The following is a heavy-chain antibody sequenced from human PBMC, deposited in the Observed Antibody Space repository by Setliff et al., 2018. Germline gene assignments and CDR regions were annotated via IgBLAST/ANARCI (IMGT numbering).Heavy chain of an antibody. CDR1: GYTFTNYG. V-gene: IGHV1-18*01. J-gene: IGHJ4*02. D-gene: IGHD3-22*01. CDR3: ARDADNYDTSENPIFDY. Sequence: ASVKVSCKASGYTFTNYGISWVRQAPGQGLEWMAYINVYNGDTYYAENLQVRVTVSTDTSTTTTYMELRNLRSDDTAVYYCARDADNYDTSENPIFDYWGQGTLVTVSS. CDR2: INVYNGDT.